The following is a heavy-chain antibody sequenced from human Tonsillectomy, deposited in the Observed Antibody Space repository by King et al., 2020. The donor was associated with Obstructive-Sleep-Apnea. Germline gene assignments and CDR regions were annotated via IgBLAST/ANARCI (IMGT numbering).Heavy chain of an antibody. CDR2: IDPSDSYT. Sequence: QLVQSGAEVKKPGESLRISCKGSGYSFTNYWINWVRQMPGKGLEWMGRIDPSDSYTKYSPSFQGHVSISADKSITTAYLQWSSLKASDTARYYCARLLIDRSSSPGINYYSYFGMDVWGQGTTVTVSS. V-gene: IGHV5-10-1*01. CDR3: ARLLIDRSSSPGINYYSYFGMDV. CDR1: GYSFTNYW. J-gene: IGHJ6*02. D-gene: IGHD6-6*01.